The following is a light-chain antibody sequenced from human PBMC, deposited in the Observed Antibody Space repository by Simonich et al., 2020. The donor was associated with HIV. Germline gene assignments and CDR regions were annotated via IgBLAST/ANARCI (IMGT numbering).Light chain of an antibody. V-gene: IGLV2-23*02. CDR2: EVS. Sequence: QSALTQPASVSGSPGQSITISCTGTSSDVGGYNSVSWYQQHPGKAPKLMIFEVSKRPSGVSNRFSGSKSGNTASLTISGLQAEDEADYYCCSYAGSTTLVFGGGTKLTVL. CDR3: CSYAGSTTLV. CDR1: SSDVGGYNS. J-gene: IGLJ2*01.